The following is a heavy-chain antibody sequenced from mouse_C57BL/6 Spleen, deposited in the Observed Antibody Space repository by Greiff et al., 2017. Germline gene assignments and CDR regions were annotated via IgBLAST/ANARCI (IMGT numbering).Heavy chain of an antibody. V-gene: IGHV2-2*01. D-gene: IGHD2-4*01. J-gene: IGHJ3*01. CDR3: ARKGYDYDWFAY. Sequence: VKLMESGPGLVQPSQSLSITCTVSGFSLTSYGVHWVRQSPGKGLEWLGVIWSGGSTDYNAAFISRLSISKDNSKSQVFFKMNSLQADDTAIYYCARKGYDYDWFAYWGQGTLVTVSA. CDR1: GFSLTSYG. CDR2: IWSGGST.